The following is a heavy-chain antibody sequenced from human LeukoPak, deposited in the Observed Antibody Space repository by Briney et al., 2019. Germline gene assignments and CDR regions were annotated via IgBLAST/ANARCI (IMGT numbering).Heavy chain of an antibody. V-gene: IGHV3-53*01. J-gene: IGHJ4*02. Sequence: PGGSLRLSCAASGFTVSSNFLSWVRQAPGKGLEWVSLIYSGGSTDYTDSVKGRFTISRDNSKNTLYLQMNSLRAEDTAVYYCARRGGGYSQPYDYWGQGTLVTVSS. D-gene: IGHD4-23*01. CDR3: ARRGGGYSQPYDY. CDR1: GFTVSSNF. CDR2: IYSGGST.